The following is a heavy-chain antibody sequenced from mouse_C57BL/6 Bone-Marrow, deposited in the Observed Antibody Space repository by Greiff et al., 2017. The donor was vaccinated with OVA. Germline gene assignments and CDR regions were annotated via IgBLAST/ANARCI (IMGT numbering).Heavy chain of an antibody. D-gene: IGHD1-1*01. J-gene: IGHJ4*01. CDR3: ADYGSSYDYAMDY. CDR2: ISSGSSTI. V-gene: IGHV5-17*01. CDR1: GFTFSDYG. Sequence: EVHLVESGGGLVKPGGSLKLSCAASGFTFSDYGMHWVRQAPEQGLEWVAYISSGSSTIYYADTVKGRFTISRDNAKNTLFLQMTSLRSEDTAMYYCADYGSSYDYAMDYWGQGTSVTVSS.